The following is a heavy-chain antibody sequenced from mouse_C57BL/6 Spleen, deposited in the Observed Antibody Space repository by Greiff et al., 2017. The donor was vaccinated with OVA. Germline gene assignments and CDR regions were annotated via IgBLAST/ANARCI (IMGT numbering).Heavy chain of an antibody. D-gene: IGHD3-3*01. J-gene: IGHJ2*01. CDR3: ARSGLENYFDY. CDR2: IDPSDSYT. V-gene: IGHV1-50*01. Sequence: QVQLQQPGAELVKPGASVKLSCKASGYTFTSYWMQWVKQRPGQGLEWIGEIDPSDSYTNYNQKFKGKATLTVDTSSSTAYMQLSSLTSEDSAVYYCARSGLENYFDYWGQGTTLTVSS. CDR1: GYTFTSYW.